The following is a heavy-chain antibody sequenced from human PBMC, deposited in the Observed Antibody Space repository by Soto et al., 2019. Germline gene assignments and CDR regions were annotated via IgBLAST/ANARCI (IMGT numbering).Heavy chain of an antibody. CDR1: GFTFRDYY. Sequence: QVQLVESGGALVKPGGSLRLSCAPSGFTFRDYYLSGLLQTPGTGLESLSYVSGISTYTTYADSVRGRFTISRDKAENSLFLQMNNRTADDTAVYYCARSLYGAYLDNRGQGTLVTVSS. D-gene: IGHD4-17*01. CDR3: ARSLYGAYLDN. CDR2: VSGISTYT. J-gene: IGHJ4*02. V-gene: IGHV3-11*06.